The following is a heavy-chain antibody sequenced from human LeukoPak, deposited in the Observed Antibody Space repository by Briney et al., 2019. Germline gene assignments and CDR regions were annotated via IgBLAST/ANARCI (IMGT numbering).Heavy chain of an antibody. CDR3: AKEPGSRAQDIVVVPAATNYYYYYGMDI. V-gene: IGHV3-30*18. Sequence: GRSLRFSCAASGFTFSSYGMHWVRQAPGKGLEWVAVISYDGSNKYYADSVKGRFTISRDNSKNTLYLQMNSLRAEDTAVYYCAKEPGSRAQDIVVVPAATNYYYYYGMDIWGKGTTVTASS. D-gene: IGHD2-2*01. J-gene: IGHJ6*04. CDR2: ISYDGSNK. CDR1: GFTFSSYG.